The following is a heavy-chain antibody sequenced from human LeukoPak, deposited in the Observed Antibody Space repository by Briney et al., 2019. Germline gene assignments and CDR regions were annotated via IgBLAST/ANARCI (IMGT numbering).Heavy chain of an antibody. D-gene: IGHD1-1*01. Sequence: KPSETLSLTCAVYGGSFSGYYWSWIRQPPGEGLEWIGYIYYSGSTNYNPSLKSRVTISVDTSKNQFSLKLSSVTAADTAVYYCARVIGVQSPVSVFDYWGQGTLVTVSS. CDR3: ARVIGVQSPVSVFDY. CDR1: GGSFSGYY. V-gene: IGHV4-59*01. J-gene: IGHJ4*02. CDR2: IYYSGST.